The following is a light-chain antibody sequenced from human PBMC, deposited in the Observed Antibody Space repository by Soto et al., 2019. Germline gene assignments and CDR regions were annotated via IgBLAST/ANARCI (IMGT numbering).Light chain of an antibody. CDR2: RVS. Sequence: DVVMTQSPLSLPVTLGQPASISCRSSQSLVYSDGNTHLSWFHQRPGKSPRRLIYRVSNRDSGGQDRFSGSGSGTDFTLEISRVETEDVGFYYCMPGTHCPRTFVQGTKGEIK. V-gene: IGKV2-30*01. CDR3: MPGTHCPRT. J-gene: IGKJ1*01. CDR1: QSLVYSDGNTH.